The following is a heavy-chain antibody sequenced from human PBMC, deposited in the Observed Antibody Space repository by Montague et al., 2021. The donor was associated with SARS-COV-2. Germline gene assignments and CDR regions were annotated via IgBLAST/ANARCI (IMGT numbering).Heavy chain of an antibody. D-gene: IGHD2-2*01. CDR2: INHSCGV. CDR3: ARGYCSSTTCDRPLHY. J-gene: IGHJ4*02. CDR1: RGSFSGYY. Sequence: SETLSLTCTVYRGSFSGYYWTWVRLPPPKGLELIGEINHSCGVNYNSSPTLRGTISVDTSKNHFSLKLRSVTAADTAIYYCARGYCSSTTCDRPLHYWGQGTLVAVSS. V-gene: IGHV4-34*01.